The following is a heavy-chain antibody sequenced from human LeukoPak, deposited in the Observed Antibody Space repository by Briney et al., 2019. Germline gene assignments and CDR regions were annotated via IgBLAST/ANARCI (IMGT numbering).Heavy chain of an antibody. D-gene: IGHD6-13*01. CDR2: TSAYNGNT. V-gene: IGHV1-18*01. CDR1: AYTFTSYG. J-gene: IGHJ5*02. CDR3: ARDQEHQVVRNNWFDP. Sequence: ASATLSSTTSAYTFTSYGFSWVRNTPGQGLDWIRWTSAYNGNTNYAQKLQGRVTMTTDTSTSTAYMELRSLRSDDTAVYYCARDQEHQVVRNNWFDPWGQGTLVTVSS.